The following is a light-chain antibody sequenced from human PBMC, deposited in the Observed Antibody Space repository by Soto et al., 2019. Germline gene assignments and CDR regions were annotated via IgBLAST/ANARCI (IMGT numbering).Light chain of an antibody. CDR2: GNS. CDR3: QSYDSSLSVV. J-gene: IGLJ2*01. V-gene: IGLV1-40*01. CDR1: SSNIGAGYD. Sequence: QSVLTQPPSVSGAPGQRVTISCTGSSSNIGAGYDVHWYQQLPGTAPKLLIYGNSNRPSGVPDRFSGSKSGTSASLAITGLQDADEADYYCQSYDSSLSVVFGGGTKVTVL.